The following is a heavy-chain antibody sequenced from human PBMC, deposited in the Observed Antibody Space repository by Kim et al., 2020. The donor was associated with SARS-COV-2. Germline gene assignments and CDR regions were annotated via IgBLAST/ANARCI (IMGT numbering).Heavy chain of an antibody. CDR3: ARQLTGRWLRLYAVD. Sequence: SETLSLTCSFSGGSISRSSTYFWGWIRQTPGKWLEWIGTIYYNGITYSSPSLTSRFTMSLDTSPNQVSLRLNSVTAADTAVYYCARQLTGRWLRLYAVD. CDR2: IYYNGIT. V-gene: IGHV4-39*01. J-gene: IGHJ3*02. CDR1: GGSISRSSTYF. D-gene: IGHD5-12*01.